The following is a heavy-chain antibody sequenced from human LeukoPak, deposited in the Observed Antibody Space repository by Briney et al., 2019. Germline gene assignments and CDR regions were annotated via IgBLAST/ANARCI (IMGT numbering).Heavy chain of an antibody. CDR1: GFTFRDYG. V-gene: IGHV3-30*02. J-gene: IGHJ4*02. D-gene: IGHD1/OR15-1a*01. Sequence: GGSLRLSCGVSGFTFRDYGMHWVRQAPGKGLEWVAFIRYDGSEKYYPESVKGRFTISRDNSKNTLYLQMNSLRAEDTAVYYCAKDLDARTYYFDYWGQGTLVTVSS. CDR2: IRYDGSEK. CDR3: AKDLDARTYYFDY.